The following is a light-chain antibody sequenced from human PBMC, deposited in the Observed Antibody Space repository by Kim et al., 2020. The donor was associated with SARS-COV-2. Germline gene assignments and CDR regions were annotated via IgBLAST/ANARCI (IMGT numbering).Light chain of an antibody. CDR2: DAI. V-gene: IGKV3-11*01. J-gene: IGKJ4*01. Sequence: EIVLTQSPATLSLSPGERATLSCRASQSISTYIVWYQQKSGQAPRLLIYDAIDRATGIPARFSGSGFGTDFTLTISSLEPEDFAVYYCQQRAKWPLTFGGGTKLEIK. CDR1: QSISTY. CDR3: QQRAKWPLT.